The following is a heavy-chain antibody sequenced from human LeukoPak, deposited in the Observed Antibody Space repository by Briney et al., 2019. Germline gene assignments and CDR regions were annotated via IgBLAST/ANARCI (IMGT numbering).Heavy chain of an antibody. CDR1: GFTFSDYA. CDR3: AREHMTGIDY. D-gene: IGHD3-9*01. CDR2: ISYDANKK. Sequence: GRSLRLSCAASGFTFSDYAMHWVRQAPGKGLDWLAIISYDANKKYYADSVKGRFTISRDNSKNTLYLQMNSLRPEDTAVYYCAREHMTGIDYWGQGTLVTVSS. V-gene: IGHV3-30-3*01. J-gene: IGHJ4*02.